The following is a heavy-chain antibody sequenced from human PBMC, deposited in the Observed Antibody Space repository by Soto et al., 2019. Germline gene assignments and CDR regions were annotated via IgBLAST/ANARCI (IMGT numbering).Heavy chain of an antibody. CDR2: ISAYNGNT. D-gene: IGHD6-19*01. J-gene: IGHJ3*02. CDR3: ARDPHSSGWYDNFDI. Sequence: ASVKVSCKASGYTFTSYGISWVRQAPGQGLEWMGWISAYNGNTNYAQKLQGRVTMTTDTSTSTAYMELRSLRSDDTAVYYCARDPHSSGWYDNFDIWGQGTMVTVSS. CDR1: GYTFTSYG. V-gene: IGHV1-18*01.